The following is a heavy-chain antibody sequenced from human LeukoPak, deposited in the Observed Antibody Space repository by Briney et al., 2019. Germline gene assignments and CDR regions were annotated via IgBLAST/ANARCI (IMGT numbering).Heavy chain of an antibody. CDR1: GFTFSSYA. CDR3: AKGRKYYYYYYMDV. CDR2: ISGSGGST. Sequence: PGGSLRLSCAASGFTFSSYAMSWVRQAPGKGLELVSGISGSGGSTYYADSVKGRFTISRDNSKNTLYLQMNSLRAEDAAVYYCAKGRKYYYYYYMDVWGKGTTVTVSS. V-gene: IGHV3-23*01. J-gene: IGHJ6*03.